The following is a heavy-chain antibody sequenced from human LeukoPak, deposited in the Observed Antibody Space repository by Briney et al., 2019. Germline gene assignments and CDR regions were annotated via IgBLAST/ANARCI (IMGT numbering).Heavy chain of an antibody. CDR3: ARVSGYDWESFYDY. J-gene: IGHJ4*02. CDR1: GGSISSYY. Sequence: KPSETLSLTCTVSGGSISSYYWSWIRQPPGKGLEWIGYIYYSGSTNYNPSLKSRVTISVDTSKNQFSLKLRSVTAADTAMYYCARVSGYDWESFYDYWGQGTLVTVSS. V-gene: IGHV4-59*01. D-gene: IGHD5-12*01. CDR2: IYYSGST.